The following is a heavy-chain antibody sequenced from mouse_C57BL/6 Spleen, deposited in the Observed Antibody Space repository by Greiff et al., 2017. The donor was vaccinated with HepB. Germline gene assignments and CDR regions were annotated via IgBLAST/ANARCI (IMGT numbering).Heavy chain of an antibody. J-gene: IGHJ4*01. V-gene: IGHV1-64*01. CDR1: GYTFTSYW. Sequence: QVQLQQPGAELVKPGASVKLSCKASGYTFTSYWMHWVKQRPGQGLEWIGMIHPNSGSTNYNEKFKSKATLTVDKSSSTAYMQLSSLTSEDSAVYYCARRGITTVVDYAMDYWGQGTSVTVSS. D-gene: IGHD1-1*01. CDR2: IHPNSGST. CDR3: ARRGITTVVDYAMDY.